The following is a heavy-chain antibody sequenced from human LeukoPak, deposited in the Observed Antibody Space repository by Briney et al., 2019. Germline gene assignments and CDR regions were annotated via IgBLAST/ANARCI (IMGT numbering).Heavy chain of an antibody. V-gene: IGHV4-39*01. CDR3: ARFFGRSMAASDPYGMDV. CDR2: IYYSGST. J-gene: IGHJ6*02. CDR1: GGSLSNSNYY. Sequence: SETLSLTCTVSGGSLSNSNYYWGWIRQPPEKELEWIGSIYYSGSTFYRASLKSRATISADTSKNQFSLRLSFVTAADTSVYYCARFFGRSMAASDPYGMDVWGQGTTVTVSS. D-gene: IGHD5-24*01.